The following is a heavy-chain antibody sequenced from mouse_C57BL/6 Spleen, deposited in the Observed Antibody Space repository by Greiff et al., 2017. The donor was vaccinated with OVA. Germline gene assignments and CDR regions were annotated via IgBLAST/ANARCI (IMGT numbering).Heavy chain of an antibody. D-gene: IGHD1-1*01. J-gene: IGHJ1*03. Sequence: QVQLQQPGAELVKPGASVKLSCKASGYTFTSYWMHWVKQRPGQGLEWIGMIHPNSGSTNYNEKFKSKATLTVDKSSSTAYMQLSSLTSEDSAVYYGGRVAYYNGSRHFDVWGTGTTVTVSS. CDR3: GRVAYYNGSRHFDV. V-gene: IGHV1-64*01. CDR2: IHPNSGST. CDR1: GYTFTSYW.